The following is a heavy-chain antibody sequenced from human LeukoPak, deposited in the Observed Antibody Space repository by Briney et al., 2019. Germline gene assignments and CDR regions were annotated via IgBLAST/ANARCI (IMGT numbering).Heavy chain of an antibody. CDR2: INHSGST. CDR3: AREPDYYYYGMDV. Sequence: SETLSLTCAAYGGSFSGYYWSWIRQPPGKGLEWIGEINHSGSTNYNPSLKSRVTMSVDTSKNQFSLKLSSVTAADTAVYYCAREPDYYYYGMDVWGQGTTVTVSS. J-gene: IGHJ6*02. CDR1: GGSFSGYY. V-gene: IGHV4-34*01.